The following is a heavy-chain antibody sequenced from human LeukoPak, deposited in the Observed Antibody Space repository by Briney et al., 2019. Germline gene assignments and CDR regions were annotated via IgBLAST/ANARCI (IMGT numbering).Heavy chain of an antibody. J-gene: IGHJ4*02. V-gene: IGHV1-2*02. CDR3: ARDYASGSYYDY. D-gene: IGHD3-10*01. CDR2: RNPNSGGT. CDR1: GYTFTGDY. Sequence: ASVKVSCKASGYTFTGDYLHWVRQAPGQGLEWMGGRNPNSGGTNYAPKFQGRVTMTRDTSISTASMELSRLRSDDTAAYYCARDYASGSYYDYWGQGSLVTVSS.